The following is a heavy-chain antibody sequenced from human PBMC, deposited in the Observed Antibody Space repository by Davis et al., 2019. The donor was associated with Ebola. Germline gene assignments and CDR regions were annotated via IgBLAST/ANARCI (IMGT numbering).Heavy chain of an antibody. CDR1: GGTFNIFS. V-gene: IGHV1-18*01. CDR2: INPHNGNT. J-gene: IGHJ4*02. Sequence: ASVKVSCKASGGTFNIFSITWVRQAPGQGLEWMGWINPHNGNTNYAQNVQGRVTMTTDTSTSTAYMEVGSLKSDDTAVYYCARAQFPTTSDHWGQGTLVTVSS. CDR3: ARAQFPTTSDH. D-gene: IGHD1-1*01.